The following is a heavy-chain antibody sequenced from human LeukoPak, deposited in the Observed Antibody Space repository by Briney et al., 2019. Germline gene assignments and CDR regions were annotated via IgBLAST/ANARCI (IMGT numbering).Heavy chain of an antibody. CDR3: ARDPPRIVVVVAATNYYGMDV. CDR2: ISAYNGNT. D-gene: IGHD2-15*01. CDR1: GYTFTSYG. Sequence: ASVKVSCKASGYTFTSYGISWVTQAPGQGLEWMGWISAYNGNTNYAQKLQGRVTMTTDTSTSTAYMELRSLRPDDTAVYYCARDPPRIVVVVAATNYYGMDVWGQGTTVTVSS. J-gene: IGHJ6*02. V-gene: IGHV1-18*01.